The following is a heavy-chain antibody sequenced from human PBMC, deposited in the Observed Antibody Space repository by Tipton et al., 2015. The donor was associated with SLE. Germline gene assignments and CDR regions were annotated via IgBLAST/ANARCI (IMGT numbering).Heavy chain of an antibody. CDR3: ASGTLEWSHEPDY. CDR2: INHSGGGRGS. D-gene: IGHD3-3*01. CDR1: GFTVSIYY. Sequence: LRLSCAASGFTVSIYYMNWVRRAPGKGLEWVGEINHSGGGRGSNYNPSLKSRVSISFNASKIQFSLKLTSVTAADTAMFYCASGTLEWSHEPDYWGQGTLVTVSS. V-gene: IGHV4-34*01. J-gene: IGHJ4*02.